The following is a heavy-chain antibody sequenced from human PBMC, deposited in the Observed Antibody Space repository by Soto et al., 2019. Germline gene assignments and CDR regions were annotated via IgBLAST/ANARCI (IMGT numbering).Heavy chain of an antibody. CDR1: GYTFTAYY. CDR3: ARGDFDSSANYYAGWFDP. J-gene: IGHJ5*02. Sequence: QVQLVQSGAEVKKPGASVKVSCKASGYTFTAYYMHWLRQAPGQGLEWMGWINPNSGGTKYAQKFQGRVTMTNDTSISTAYMELSRLGSDDTAVYYCARGDFDSSANYYAGWFDPWGQGTLVTVS. CDR2: INPNSGGT. V-gene: IGHV1-2*02. D-gene: IGHD3-22*01.